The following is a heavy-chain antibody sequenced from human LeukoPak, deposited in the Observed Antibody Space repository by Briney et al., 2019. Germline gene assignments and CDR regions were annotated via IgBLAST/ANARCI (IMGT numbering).Heavy chain of an antibody. CDR2: INPNSGGT. CDR3: ARVPVVVPAALAYFDY. V-gene: IGHV1-2*02. D-gene: IGHD2-2*01. CDR1: GYTFTGYY. J-gene: IGHJ4*02. Sequence: ASVKVSFKASGYTFTGYYMHWVRQAPGQGLEWMGWINPNSGGTNYAQKFQGRVTMTRDTSISTAYMELSRLRSDDTAVYYCARVPVVVPAALAYFDYWGQGTLVTVSS.